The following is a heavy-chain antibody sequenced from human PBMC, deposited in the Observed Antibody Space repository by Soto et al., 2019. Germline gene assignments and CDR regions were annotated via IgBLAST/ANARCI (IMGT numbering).Heavy chain of an antibody. CDR3: ARDVPYYYYMDV. D-gene: IGHD2-2*01. CDR1: GGSISSYY. J-gene: IGHJ6*03. CDR2: IYYSGST. Sequence: SETLSLTCTVSGGSISSYYWSWIRQPPGKGLEWIGYIYYSGSTNYNPSLKSRVTISVDTSKNQFSLKLSSVTAADTAVYYCARDVPYYYYMDVWGKGTTVTVSS. V-gene: IGHV4-59*01.